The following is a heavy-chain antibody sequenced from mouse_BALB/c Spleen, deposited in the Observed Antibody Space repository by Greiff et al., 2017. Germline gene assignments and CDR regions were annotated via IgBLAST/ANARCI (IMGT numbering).Heavy chain of an antibody. Sequence: EVKLQESGPGLVKPSQSLSLTCSVTGYSITSGYYWNWIRQFPGNKLEWMGYISYDGSNNYNPSLKNRISITRDTSKNQFFLKLNSVTTEDTATYYCASEGNFYFDYWGQGTTLTVSS. CDR3: ASEGNFYFDY. CDR1: GYSITSGYY. CDR2: ISYDGSN. D-gene: IGHD2-1*01. V-gene: IGHV3-6*02. J-gene: IGHJ2*01.